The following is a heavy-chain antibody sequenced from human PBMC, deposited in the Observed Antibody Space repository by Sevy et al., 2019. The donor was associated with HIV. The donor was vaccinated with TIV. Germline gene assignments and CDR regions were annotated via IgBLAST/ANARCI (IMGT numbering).Heavy chain of an antibody. D-gene: IGHD3-3*01. J-gene: IGHJ4*02. Sequence: GGSLRLSCAASGFIFNSYAMSWVRQAPGEGLEWVSTISGHGGSTYYADSVKGRFTISRDNSRNTLDLQMNSLRAEDTAVYYCAGGFWSGFDYWGQGILVTVSS. CDR2: ISGHGGST. CDR3: AGGFWSGFDY. CDR1: GFIFNSYA. V-gene: IGHV3-23*01.